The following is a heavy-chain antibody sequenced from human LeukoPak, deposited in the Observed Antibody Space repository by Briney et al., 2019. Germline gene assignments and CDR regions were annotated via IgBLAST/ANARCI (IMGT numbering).Heavy chain of an antibody. D-gene: IGHD1-26*01. Sequence: PGGSLELSCAASGFIFSNGGIHWVRQAPGKGLEWVAFIRYDGINKYYADSVKGRFTISRDNSKNTLYLQMNSLRGEDTALYYCAKDLLGATSYWGQGTLVTVSS. V-gene: IGHV3-30*02. CDR2: IRYDGINK. J-gene: IGHJ4*02. CDR1: GFIFSNGG. CDR3: AKDLLGATSY.